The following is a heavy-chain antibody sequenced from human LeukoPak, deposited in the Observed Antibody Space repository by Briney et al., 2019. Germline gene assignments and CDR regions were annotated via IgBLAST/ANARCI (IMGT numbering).Heavy chain of an antibody. D-gene: IGHD6-19*01. CDR1: GFTVSSYY. CDR2: IHSGDNT. Sequence: GGSLRLSCAASGFTVSSYYMSWVRQAPGKGLEWVSVIHSGDNTYYADSVKGRFTISRDNSKNTLYLQMNSLRAEDTAVYYCARVDSSGWYFFDYWGQGTLVTVSS. V-gene: IGHV3-53*01. CDR3: ARVDSSGWYFFDY. J-gene: IGHJ4*02.